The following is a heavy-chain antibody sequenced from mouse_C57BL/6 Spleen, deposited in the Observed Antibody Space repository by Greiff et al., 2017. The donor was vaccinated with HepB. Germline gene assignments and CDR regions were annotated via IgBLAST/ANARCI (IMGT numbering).Heavy chain of an antibody. CDR2: INPYNGDT. CDR1: GYSFTGYF. Sequence: EVKLQESGPELVKPGDSVKISCKASGYSFTGYFMNWVMQSHGKSLEWIGRINPYNGDTFYNQKFKGKATLTVDKSSSTAHMELRSLTSEDSAVYYCARSYYYGTSTPDYWGQGTTLTVSS. V-gene: IGHV1-20*01. J-gene: IGHJ2*01. D-gene: IGHD1-1*01. CDR3: ARSYYYGTSTPDY.